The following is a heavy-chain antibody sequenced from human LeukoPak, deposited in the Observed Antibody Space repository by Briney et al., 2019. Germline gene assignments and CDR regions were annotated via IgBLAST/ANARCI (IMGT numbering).Heavy chain of an antibody. CDR3: ARGGAGDAFDI. V-gene: IGHV3-64*01. Sequence: GGSLTLSCAASGFTFSIYAMHWVRQAPGKGLDYVSAISSNGSSTYYANSVKGRFTISRDNSKNTLYLQMGSLRAEDMAVYYCARGGAGDAFDIWGQGTMVTVSS. D-gene: IGHD1-26*01. CDR2: ISSNGSST. CDR1: GFTFSIYA. J-gene: IGHJ3*02.